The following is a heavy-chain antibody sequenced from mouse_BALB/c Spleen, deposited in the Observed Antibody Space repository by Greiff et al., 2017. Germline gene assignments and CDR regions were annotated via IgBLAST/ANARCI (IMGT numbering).Heavy chain of an antibody. CDR3: ARDHYGSSFLAY. V-gene: IGHV3-6*02. J-gene: IGHJ3*01. Sequence: VQLKESGPGLVKPSQSLSLTCSVTGYSITSGYYWNWIRQFPGNQLEWMGYISYDGSNNYNPSLKNRISITRDTSKNQFFLKLNSVTTEDTATYYCARDHYGSSFLAYWGQGTLVTVSA. D-gene: IGHD1-1*01. CDR2: ISYDGSN. CDR1: GYSITSGYY.